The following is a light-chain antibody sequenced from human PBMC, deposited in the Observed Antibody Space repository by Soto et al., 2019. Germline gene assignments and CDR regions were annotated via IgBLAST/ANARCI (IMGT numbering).Light chain of an antibody. CDR2: EVS. CDR3: CSYAGSSTYV. CDR1: SSDVGSYNL. J-gene: IGLJ1*01. Sequence: SVLTQPASVSGSPGQSITISCTGTSSDVGSYNLVSWYQQHPGKAPKLMIYEVSKRPSGVSNRFSGSKSGNTASLTISGLQAEDEADYYCCSYAGSSTYVFRTGTKVTVL. V-gene: IGLV2-23*02.